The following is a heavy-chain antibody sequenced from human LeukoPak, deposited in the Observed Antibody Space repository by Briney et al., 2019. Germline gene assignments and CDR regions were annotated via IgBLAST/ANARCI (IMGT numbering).Heavy chain of an antibody. CDR1: GGSISSSSYY. CDR2: IYYSGST. Sequence: SETLSLTCTVSGGSISSSSYYWGWIRQPPGKGLEWIGSIYYSGSTYYNPSLKSRVTISVDTSKNQFSLKLSSVTAADTAVYYCARQAVAGGFDCWGQGTLVTVSS. J-gene: IGHJ4*02. CDR3: ARQAVAGGFDC. D-gene: IGHD6-19*01. V-gene: IGHV4-39*01.